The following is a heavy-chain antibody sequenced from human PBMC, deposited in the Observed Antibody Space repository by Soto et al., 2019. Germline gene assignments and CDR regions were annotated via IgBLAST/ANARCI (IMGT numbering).Heavy chain of an antibody. CDR1: GGTFSSYA. Sequence: QVQLVQSGAEVKKPGSSVKVSCKASGGTFSSYAISWVRQAPGQGLEWMGGIIPIFGTANYAQKFQGRVTITADESTSTAYMELSSLRSEDTDVYYCASRLVRRERRLPDYWGQGTLVTVSS. CDR3: ASRLVRRERRLPDY. V-gene: IGHV1-69*01. D-gene: IGHD1-1*01. J-gene: IGHJ4*02. CDR2: IIPIFGTA.